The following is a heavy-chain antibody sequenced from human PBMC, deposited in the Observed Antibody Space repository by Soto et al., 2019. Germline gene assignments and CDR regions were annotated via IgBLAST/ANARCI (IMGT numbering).Heavy chain of an antibody. D-gene: IGHD6-19*01. Sequence: SETLSLTCAVYGGSFSSYYWSWIRQPPGKGLEWIGEITPTGSTNYNLSLKSRVTISLDTSQNQFSLMLSSATAADTAVYYCARGRETRLVDAFDIWGQGSMVTVSS. J-gene: IGHJ3*02. CDR2: ITPTGST. CDR1: GGSFSSYY. V-gene: IGHV4-34*01. CDR3: ARGRETRLVDAFDI.